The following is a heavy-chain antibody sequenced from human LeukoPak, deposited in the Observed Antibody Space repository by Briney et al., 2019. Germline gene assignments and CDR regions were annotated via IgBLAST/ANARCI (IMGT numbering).Heavy chain of an antibody. CDR1: GGSISSYY. V-gene: IGHV4-59*08. D-gene: IGHD3-10*01. CDR3: ARSRYGSGSYLFDY. CDR2: IYYSGST. Sequence: PSETLSLTCTVSGGSISSYYWSWIRQPPGKGLEWIGYIYYSGSTNYNPSPKSRVTISVDTSKNQFSLKLSSVTAADTAVYYCARSRYGSGSYLFDYWGQGTLVSVSS. J-gene: IGHJ4*02.